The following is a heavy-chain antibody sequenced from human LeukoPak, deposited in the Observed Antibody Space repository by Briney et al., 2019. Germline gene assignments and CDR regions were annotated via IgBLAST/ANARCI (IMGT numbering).Heavy chain of an antibody. CDR2: IYSGGST. CDR3: AREYCSSTSCYGRGRYYYYGMDV. J-gene: IGHJ6*02. CDR1: GFTVSSNY. Sequence: PGGSLRLSCAASGFTVSSNYMSWVRQAPGKGLEWVSVIYSGGSTYYADSVKGRFTISRDNSKNTLYPQMNSLRAEDTAVYYCAREYCSSTSCYGRGRYYYYGMDVWGQGTTVTVSS. D-gene: IGHD2-2*01. V-gene: IGHV3-66*01.